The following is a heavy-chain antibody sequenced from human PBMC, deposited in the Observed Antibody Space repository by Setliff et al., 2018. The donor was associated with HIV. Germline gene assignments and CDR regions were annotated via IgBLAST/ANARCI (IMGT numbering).Heavy chain of an antibody. Sequence: KPSETLSLTCTVSGGSISSSTYFWGWIRQPPGKGLEWVGSIFYSGSSYYNPSLKSRVTISVDTSKNQFSLRLTSVTAADTAVFYCARHDPDYGDYLGYFDYWGQGTLVTVSS. V-gene: IGHV4-39*01. CDR2: IFYSGSS. CDR3: ARHDPDYGDYLGYFDY. CDR1: GGSISSSTYF. J-gene: IGHJ4*02. D-gene: IGHD4-17*01.